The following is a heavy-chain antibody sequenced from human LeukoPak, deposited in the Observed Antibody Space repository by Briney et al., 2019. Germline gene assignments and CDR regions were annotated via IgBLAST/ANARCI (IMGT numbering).Heavy chain of an antibody. D-gene: IGHD2-15*01. V-gene: IGHV4-39*01. J-gene: IGHJ5*02. CDR2: IYYSGST. Sequence: SETLSLTCTVSSGSISTSNYYWGWIRQPPGEGLEWIGSIYYSGSTYYNPSLKSRVTISVDTSKNQFSLKLSSVTAADTAVYYCARVAPGGSGPWGQGTLVTVSS. CDR3: ARVAPGGSGP. CDR1: SGSISTSNYY.